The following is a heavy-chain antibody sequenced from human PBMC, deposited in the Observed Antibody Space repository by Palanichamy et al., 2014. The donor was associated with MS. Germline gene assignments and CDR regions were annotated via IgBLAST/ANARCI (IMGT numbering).Heavy chain of an antibody. Sequence: LVESGGGSVKPGGSLRLSCAASGLSLNVYSMNWARQPPGKGLEWVSYISSGGNTIDYADAVKGRFTTSRDNVKNSLYLQMNSLRDEDTAVYYCATSGWRGSFDIWGQGTRVTVSS. J-gene: IGHJ3*02. D-gene: IGHD3-3*01. V-gene: IGHV3-48*02. CDR1: GLSLNVYS. CDR2: ISSGGNTI. CDR3: ATSGWRGSFDI.